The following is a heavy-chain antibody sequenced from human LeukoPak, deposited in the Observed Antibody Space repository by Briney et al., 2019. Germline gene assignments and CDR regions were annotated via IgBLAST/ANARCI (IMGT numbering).Heavy chain of an antibody. CDR1: GYTFTGYY. D-gene: IGHD3-22*01. J-gene: IGHJ4*02. V-gene: IGHV1-2*06. CDR3: ATTPGEDYYDSSGYFDY. CDR2: INPNSGGT. Sequence: ASVKVSCKASGYTFTGYYMHWVRQAPGQGLEWMGRINPNSGGTNYAQKLQGRVTMTTDTSTSTAYMELRSLRSDDTAVYYCATTPGEDYYDSSGYFDYWGQGTLVTVSS.